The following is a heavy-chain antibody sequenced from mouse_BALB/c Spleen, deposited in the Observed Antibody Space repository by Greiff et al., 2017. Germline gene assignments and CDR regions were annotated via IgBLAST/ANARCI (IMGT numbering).Heavy chain of an antibody. J-gene: IGHJ4*01. V-gene: IGHV3-6*02. CDR2: ISYDGSN. D-gene: IGHD1-1*01. CDR3: AYGYAMDY. Sequence: EVKLMESGPGLVKPSQSLSLTCSVTGYSITSGYYWNWIRQFPGNKLEWMGYISYDGSNNYNPSLKNRISITRDTSKNQFFLKLNSVTTEDTATYYCAYGYAMDYWGQGTSVTVSS. CDR1: GYSITSGYY.